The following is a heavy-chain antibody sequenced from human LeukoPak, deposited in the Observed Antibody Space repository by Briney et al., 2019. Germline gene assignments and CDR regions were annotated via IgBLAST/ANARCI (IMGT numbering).Heavy chain of an antibody. D-gene: IGHD6-13*01. CDR1: GYTFTSYG. Sequence: AAVKVSCKASGYTFTSYGISWVRQAPGQGHEWMGWISAYNGNTNYAQKLQGRVTMTTDKSTSTAYMELRSLRSDDTAVYYCARGSIAAAGYDCDYWGQGTLVTVSS. CDR3: ARGSIAAAGYDCDY. CDR2: ISAYNGNT. V-gene: IGHV1-18*01. J-gene: IGHJ4*02.